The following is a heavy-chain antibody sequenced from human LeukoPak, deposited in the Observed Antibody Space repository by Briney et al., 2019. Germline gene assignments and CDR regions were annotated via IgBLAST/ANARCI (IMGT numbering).Heavy chain of an antibody. Sequence: GGSLRLSCAASGFTFSSYWMRWVRQAPGKGREWVANIKQDGSEKYYVDSVKGRFTISRDNAKSSLYLHMNSLRAEDTAVYYCARDWAGPFDYWGQGTLVTVSS. V-gene: IGHV3-7*05. CDR2: IKQDGSEK. D-gene: IGHD6-19*01. J-gene: IGHJ4*02. CDR1: GFTFSSYW. CDR3: ARDWAGPFDY.